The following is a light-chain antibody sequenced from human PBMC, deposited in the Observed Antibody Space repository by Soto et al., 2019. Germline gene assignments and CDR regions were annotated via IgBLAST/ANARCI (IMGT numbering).Light chain of an antibody. Sequence: EIVLTQSPGTLSLSPGERATLSCRASQSVSNSLAWYQQKTGQAPRLLISGASSRATGIPDRFSGSGSGTDFTLTISRLEPEDFALYYCQQYGSLSWTFGQGTKVDIK. V-gene: IGKV3-20*01. CDR1: QSVSNS. CDR3: QQYGSLSWT. J-gene: IGKJ1*01. CDR2: GAS.